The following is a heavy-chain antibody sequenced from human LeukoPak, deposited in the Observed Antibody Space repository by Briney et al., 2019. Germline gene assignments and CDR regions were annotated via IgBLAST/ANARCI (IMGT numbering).Heavy chain of an antibody. CDR1: GFTFSSNW. CDR3: ARDLTWTPDS. J-gene: IGHJ4*02. Sequence: PGGSLRLSCAASGFTFSSNWMSWVRQAPGKGLEWVANINQDGGEEYYVDSVKGRFTISRDNGKNSLYLQMNSLRAEDTAVYYCARDLTWTPDSWGQGTLVTISS. CDR2: INQDGGEE. V-gene: IGHV3-7*01. D-gene: IGHD3/OR15-3a*01.